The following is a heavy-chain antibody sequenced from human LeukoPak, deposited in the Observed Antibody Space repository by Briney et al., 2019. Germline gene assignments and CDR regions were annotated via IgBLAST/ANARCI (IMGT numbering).Heavy chain of an antibody. D-gene: IGHD2-2*01. Sequence: PSETLSLTCTVSGGSISSGGYYWSWIRQPPGKGLEWIGYIYHSGSTYYNPSLKSRVTISVDRSKNQFSLKLSSVTAADTAVYYCARPLGYCSSTSCEWCWFDPWGQVTLVTVSS. CDR2: IYHSGST. CDR3: ARPLGYCSSTSCEWCWFDP. J-gene: IGHJ5*02. V-gene: IGHV4-30-2*01. CDR1: GGSISSGGYY.